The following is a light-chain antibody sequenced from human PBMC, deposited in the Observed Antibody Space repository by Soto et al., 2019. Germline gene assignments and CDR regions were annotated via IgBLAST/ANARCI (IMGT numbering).Light chain of an antibody. CDR3: QQYNNWPSWT. Sequence: EIVMTQSPATLSVSPGERATLSCRASQSVSSNLAWYQQKSGQAPRLLIYGASTRAIGIPARFSGSGSGTEFTLTISSLQSEDFAVYYCQQYNNWPSWTFGQGTKVEIK. V-gene: IGKV3-15*01. CDR1: QSVSSN. J-gene: IGKJ1*01. CDR2: GAS.